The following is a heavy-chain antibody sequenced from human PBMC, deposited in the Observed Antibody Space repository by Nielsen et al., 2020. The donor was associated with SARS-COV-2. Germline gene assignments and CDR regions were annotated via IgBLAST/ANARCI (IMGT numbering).Heavy chain of an antibody. Sequence: GGSLRLSCVASGFTFDDYAMHWVRQVPGKGLEWVSGLSWSSKSIDYADSVKGRFTISRDNAKNSLYLQLNSLRPEDTALYFCAKSTSYSTSWGGYFDYWGQGALVTVSS. CDR2: LSWSSKSI. D-gene: IGHD6-13*01. CDR1: GFTFDDYA. CDR3: AKSTSYSTSWGGYFDY. J-gene: IGHJ4*02. V-gene: IGHV3-9*01.